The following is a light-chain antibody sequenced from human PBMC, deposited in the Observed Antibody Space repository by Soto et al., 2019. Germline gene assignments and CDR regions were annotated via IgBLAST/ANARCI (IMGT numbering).Light chain of an antibody. CDR2: DAS. CDR3: QQYNSYSSWT. CDR1: QSISWW. Sequence: DIQMTQSPSTLSASVGDRVTITCRASQSISWWLAWYQQKPGKAPKVLIYDASRLKSGVPSRFSGSGSGTEFTLTISCLQPDDFAAYCCQQYNSYSSWTFGQGTKVEIK. V-gene: IGKV1-5*01. J-gene: IGKJ1*01.